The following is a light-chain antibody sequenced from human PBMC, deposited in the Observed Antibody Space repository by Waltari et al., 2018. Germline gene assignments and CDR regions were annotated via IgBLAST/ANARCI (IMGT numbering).Light chain of an antibody. Sequence: EIVLTQSPATLSLSPGERATLSCSASESIGIYLTWYQHKPGQAPRLLIYDASNRATGIPTRFSGGGSGRDFTLTINSLEPEDFTVYYCQHRRNWPPYTFGQGTKLEIK. CDR3: QHRRNWPPYT. V-gene: IGKV3-11*02. CDR2: DAS. CDR1: ESIGIY. J-gene: IGKJ2*01.